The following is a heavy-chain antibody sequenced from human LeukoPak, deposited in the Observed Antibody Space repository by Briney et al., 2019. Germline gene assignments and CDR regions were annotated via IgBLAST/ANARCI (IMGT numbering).Heavy chain of an antibody. V-gene: IGHV4-39*07. CDR3: ARDDLFITMIEGDY. Sequence: SETLSLTCTVSGGSISSSSYYWGWIRQPPGKGLEWIGSIYYSGSTYYNPSLKSRVTISVDTSKNQFSLKLSSVTAADTAVYYCARDDLFITMIEGDYWGQGTLVTVSS. CDR1: GGSISSSSYY. J-gene: IGHJ4*02. CDR2: IYYSGST. D-gene: IGHD3-22*01.